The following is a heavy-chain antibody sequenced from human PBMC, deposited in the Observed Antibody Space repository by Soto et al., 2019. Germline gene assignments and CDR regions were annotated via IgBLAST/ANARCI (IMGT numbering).Heavy chain of an antibody. CDR2: LSGSGYQT. J-gene: IGHJ4*02. V-gene: IGHV3-23*01. Sequence: EVQLLESGGGLVQPGGSLRLSCATDGFTFDSYAMHWVRQAPGKGLEWVSSLSGSGYQTYYADSVKGRLTISRDRSKNTVYLQINSLRAEDTAVYFCAKDLLTVFGVVVTFEDWGRGTLVTVAS. CDR1: GFTFDSYA. CDR3: AKDLLTVFGVVVTFED. D-gene: IGHD3-3*01.